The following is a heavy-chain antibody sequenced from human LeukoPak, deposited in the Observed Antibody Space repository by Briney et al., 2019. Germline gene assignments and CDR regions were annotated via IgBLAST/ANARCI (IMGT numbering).Heavy chain of an antibody. CDR2: IRQDGSEK. J-gene: IGHJ3*02. CDR1: GFTFSSYW. V-gene: IGHV3-7*01. CDR3: ARDSTYDILTGYYHSAFDI. Sequence: GGSLRLSCAASGFTFSSYWMSWVRQAPGKGLEWVANIRQDGSEKYYVDSVKGRFTISRDNAKNSLYQQMNSLRAEDTAVYYCARDSTYDILTGYYHSAFDIWGQGTMVTVSS. D-gene: IGHD3-9*01.